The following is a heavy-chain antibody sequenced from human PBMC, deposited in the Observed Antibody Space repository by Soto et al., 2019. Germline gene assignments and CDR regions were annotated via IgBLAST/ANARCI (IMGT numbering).Heavy chain of an antibody. CDR3: ARAGTTGFGHYYYYYGMDV. CDR1: GDSVSSNSAA. CDR2: TYYRSKWYN. D-gene: IGHD1-7*01. V-gene: IGHV6-1*01. J-gene: IGHJ6*02. Sequence: PSQTLSLTCAISGDSVSSNSAAWNWIRQSPSRGLEWLGRTYYRSKWYNDYAVSVKSRITINPDTSKNQFSLQLNSVTPEDTAVYYCARAGTTGFGHYYYYYGMDVWGQGTTVTVSS.